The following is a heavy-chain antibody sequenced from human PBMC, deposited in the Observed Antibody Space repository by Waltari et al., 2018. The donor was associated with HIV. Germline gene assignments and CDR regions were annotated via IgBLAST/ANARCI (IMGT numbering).Heavy chain of an antibody. D-gene: IGHD1-26*01. Sequence: QVTLRESGPALVKPTQTLTLTCTFSGFSLSTSGMCVSWIRQPPGKALEWLARIDWDDDKYYSTSLKTRLTISKDTSKNQVVLTMTNMDPVDTATYYCARGPLVKWDLYYFDYWGQGTLVTVSS. J-gene: IGHJ4*02. CDR2: IDWDDDK. CDR1: GFSLSTSGMC. V-gene: IGHV2-70*15. CDR3: ARGPLVKWDLYYFDY.